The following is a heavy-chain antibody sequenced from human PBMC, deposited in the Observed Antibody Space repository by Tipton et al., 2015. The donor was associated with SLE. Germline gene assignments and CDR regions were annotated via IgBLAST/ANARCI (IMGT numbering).Heavy chain of an antibody. CDR1: GGSIRSSNYY. J-gene: IGHJ3*02. V-gene: IGHV4-39*07. D-gene: IGHD6-19*01. CDR3: ARGRAGDAFDI. Sequence: TLSLTCTVSGGSIRSSNYYWGWIRQPPGKGLGWSGSVHYSESTYLNPSLKSRVAISVDTSKNQFSLKLSSVTAADTAVYYCARGRAGDAFDIWGQGTMVTVSS. CDR2: VHYSEST.